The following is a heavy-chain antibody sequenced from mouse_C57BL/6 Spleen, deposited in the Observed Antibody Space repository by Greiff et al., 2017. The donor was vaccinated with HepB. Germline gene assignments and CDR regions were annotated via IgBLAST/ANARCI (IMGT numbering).Heavy chain of an antibody. Sequence: EVHLVESGGGLVQPGGSLKLSCAASGFTFSDYYMYWVRQTPEKRLEWVAYISNGGGSTYYPDTVKGRFTISRDNAKNTLYLQMSRLKSEDTAMYYCARDGSEAYWGQGTLVTVSA. CDR1: GFTFSDYY. V-gene: IGHV5-12*01. D-gene: IGHD1-1*01. J-gene: IGHJ3*01. CDR2: ISNGGGST. CDR3: ARDGSEAY.